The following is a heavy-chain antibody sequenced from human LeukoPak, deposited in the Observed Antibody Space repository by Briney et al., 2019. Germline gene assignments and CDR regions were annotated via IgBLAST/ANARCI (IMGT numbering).Heavy chain of an antibody. CDR2: IYTSGST. V-gene: IGHV4-4*07. CDR1: GVSLNYYY. J-gene: IGHJ3*02. Sequence: SETLSLTCTASGVSLNYYYWIWIRQAPGKGLEWIGRIYTSGSTNYSPSLKSRVSMSVDRSKNQLSLRLSSVTAADTAICYCATNAGRVAAGAFHMGGGGPMVTV. CDR3: ATNAGRVAAGAFHM. D-gene: IGHD6-19*01.